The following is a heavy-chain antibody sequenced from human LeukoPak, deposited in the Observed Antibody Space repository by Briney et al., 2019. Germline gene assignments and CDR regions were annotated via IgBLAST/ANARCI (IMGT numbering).Heavy chain of an antibody. Sequence: SETLSLTYTVSGGSITSSNFYWGWIRQPPGKGLEWIGSIFYTGNTYYQPSLRGRLSISLDTSKNLFSLRLNSVTAADTAVYYCARNYYDSSGYYIDQFYFDSWGQGTLVTVSS. CDR1: GGSITSSNFY. CDR3: ARNYYDSSGYYIDQFYFDS. D-gene: IGHD3-22*01. CDR2: IFYTGNT. J-gene: IGHJ4*02. V-gene: IGHV4-39*07.